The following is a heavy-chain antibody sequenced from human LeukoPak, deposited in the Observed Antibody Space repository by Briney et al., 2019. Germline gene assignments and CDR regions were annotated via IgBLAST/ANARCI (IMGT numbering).Heavy chain of an antibody. V-gene: IGHV3-7*03. Sequence: GGSLRLSCAASGFTFSSYWMTWARQVPGKGLEWVANINKDGSERNYADSVKGRFTISRDNSKNSLYLQMNSLRTEDTALYYCAKATPSEMACLDYWGQGTLVTVSS. CDR2: INKDGSER. J-gene: IGHJ4*02. D-gene: IGHD5-24*01. CDR1: GFTFSSYW. CDR3: AKATPSEMACLDY.